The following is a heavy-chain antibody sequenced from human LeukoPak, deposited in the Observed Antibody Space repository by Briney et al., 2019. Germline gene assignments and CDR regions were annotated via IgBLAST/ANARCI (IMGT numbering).Heavy chain of an antibody. J-gene: IGHJ4*02. CDR3: ARDRSGSYPLVVFDY. CDR2: IWYDGSNK. V-gene: IGHV3-33*01. Sequence: PGRSLRLSCAASGFTFSSYGMHWVRQAPGKGLEWVAVIWYDGSNKYYADSVKGRFTISRDNSKNTLYLQMNSLRAEDTAVYYCARDRSGSYPLVVFDYWGQGTLVTVSS. CDR1: GFTFSSYG. D-gene: IGHD1-26*01.